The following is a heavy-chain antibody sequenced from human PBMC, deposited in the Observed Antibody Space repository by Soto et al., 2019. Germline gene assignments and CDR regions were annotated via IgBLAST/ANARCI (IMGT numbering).Heavy chain of an antibody. Sequence: SLKLYCKTSGDTYSRYPISWVRKKNEQGLEWMGGIIPIFGTSNYAQKFQGRVTITADESTSTAYMALSSLRSEDTAVYYCASKAARTPGIYYYGMDFWCQGITVTVS. J-gene: IGHJ6*02. V-gene: IGHV1-69*13. CDR1: GDTYSRYP. CDR3: ASKAARTPGIYYYGMDF. CDR2: IIPIFGTS. D-gene: IGHD6-6*01.